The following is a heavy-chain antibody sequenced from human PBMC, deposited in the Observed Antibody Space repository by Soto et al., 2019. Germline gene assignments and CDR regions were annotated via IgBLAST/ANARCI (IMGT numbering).Heavy chain of an antibody. D-gene: IGHD6-19*01. J-gene: IGHJ4*02. CDR1: GESFSGYY. CDR2: INHGGSI. Sequence: QVQLHQWGAGLLKPSETLSLTCAVDGESFSGYYWTWIRQPPGKGLEWIGEINHGGSINSNPSLESRVTLSIDTSKKQFSLNLTSVTAADTAVYYCARGWGQWLSPFDYWGQGILVTVSS. V-gene: IGHV4-34*01. CDR3: ARGWGQWLSPFDY.